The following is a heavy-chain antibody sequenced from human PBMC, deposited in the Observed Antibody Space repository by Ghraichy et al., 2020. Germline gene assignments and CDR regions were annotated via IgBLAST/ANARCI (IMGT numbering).Heavy chain of an antibody. V-gene: IGHV4-34*01. CDR2: VSHSGST. D-gene: IGHD6-6*01. J-gene: IGHJ5*02. CDR3: AKESASLAMRLMNHFVAVRPHNWFDP. CDR1: GGSLSSSY. Sequence: SQTLSLTCGVSGGSLSSSYWTWVRQPPGKGLEWIGSVSHSGSTDYNPSLKSRVTMSVDTSKSQFSLRLTSLTAADTAVYICAKESASLAMRLMNHFVAVRPHNWFDPWGQGTPVTVSS.